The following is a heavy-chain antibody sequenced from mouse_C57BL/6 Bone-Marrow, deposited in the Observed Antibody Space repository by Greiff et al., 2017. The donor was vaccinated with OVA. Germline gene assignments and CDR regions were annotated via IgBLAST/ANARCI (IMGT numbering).Heavy chain of an antibody. D-gene: IGHD6-1*01. V-gene: IGHV1-15*01. CDR1: GYTFTDYE. CDR3: TPRQPDY. CDR2: IDPETGGT. J-gene: IGHJ2*01. Sequence: VQLKQSGAELVRPGASVTLSCKASGYTFTDYEMHWVKQTPVHGLEWIGAIDPETGGTAYNQKFKGKAILTADKSSSTAYMELRSLTSEDSAVYYCTPRQPDYWGQGTTLTVSS.